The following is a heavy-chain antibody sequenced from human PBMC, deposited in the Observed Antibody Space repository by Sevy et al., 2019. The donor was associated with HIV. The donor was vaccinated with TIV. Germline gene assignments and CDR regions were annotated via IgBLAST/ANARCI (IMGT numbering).Heavy chain of an antibody. CDR2: ISSSSNYI. Sequence: GGSLRLSCAASGFTFSTYSMNWVRQAPGKGLEWVSSISSSSNYIYYADSLKGRFTISRDNAKNSLYLQMNNLRADDTAVYYCARDGARITMVQGVMAYYHGMDVWGQGTTVTVFS. CDR3: ARDGARITMVQGVMAYYHGMDV. D-gene: IGHD3-10*01. J-gene: IGHJ6*02. CDR1: GFTFSTYS. V-gene: IGHV3-21*01.